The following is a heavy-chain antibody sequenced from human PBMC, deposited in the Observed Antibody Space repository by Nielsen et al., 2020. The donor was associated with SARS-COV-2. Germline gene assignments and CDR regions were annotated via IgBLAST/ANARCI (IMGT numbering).Heavy chain of an antibody. V-gene: IGHV3-21*04. D-gene: IGHD3-16*01. J-gene: IGHJ6*03. Sequence: GGSLRLSCAATGFTFSSYHMNWVRQTPGKGLEWVSTISSGGDFLYYADSLKGRFTISRDNAKNSLYLQMNSLRVEDTAVYYCARDLPAFGGVLPRGGSYFMDVWGKGATVTVSS. CDR2: ISSGGDFL. CDR1: GFTFSSYH. CDR3: ARDLPAFGGVLPRGGSYFMDV.